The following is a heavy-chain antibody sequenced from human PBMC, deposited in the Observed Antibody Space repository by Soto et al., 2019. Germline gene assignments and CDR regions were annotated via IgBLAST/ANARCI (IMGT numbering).Heavy chain of an antibody. CDR1: GYSFTSYW. V-gene: IGHV5-51*01. J-gene: IGHJ6*02. CDR2: IYPGDSDT. D-gene: IGHD3-22*01. Sequence: PGESLKISCKSSGYSFTSYWIGWVRQMPGKGLEWMGIIYPGDSDTRYSPSFQGQVTISADKSISNAYLQWSSLKASDTAMYYCARANYYDSSGYYYHYYYYGMDVWGQGTTVTVSS. CDR3: ARANYYDSSGYYYHYYYYGMDV.